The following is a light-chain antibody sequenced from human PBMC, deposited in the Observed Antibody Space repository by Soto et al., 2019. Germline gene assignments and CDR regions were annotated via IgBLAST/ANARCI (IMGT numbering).Light chain of an antibody. CDR2: NAS. Sequence: EIAMTQSPATLSVSPGQRATLSCRASQNVNSNLAWYQQKPGQAPRLVMFNASTRATDIPARFSGSGSGTQFTLPISSLQSEDFAPYYCQQYNTLNTFGQGTRLEIK. V-gene: IGKV3-15*01. J-gene: IGKJ2*01. CDR3: QQYNTLNT. CDR1: QNVNSN.